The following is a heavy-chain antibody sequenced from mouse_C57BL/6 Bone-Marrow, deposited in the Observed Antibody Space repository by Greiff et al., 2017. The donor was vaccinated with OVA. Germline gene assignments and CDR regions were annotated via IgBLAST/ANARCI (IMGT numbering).Heavy chain of an antibody. V-gene: IGHV5-6*01. CDR2: ISSGGSYT. CDR3: ARQRIYGNYLFAY. D-gene: IGHD2-1*01. CDR1: GFTFSSYG. Sequence: EVKLQESGGDLVKPGGSLKLSCAASGFTFSSYGMSWVRQTPDKRLEWVATISSGGSYTYYPDSVKGRFTISRDNAKNTLYLQMSSLKSEDTAMYYCARQRIYGNYLFAYWGQGTLVTVSA. J-gene: IGHJ3*01.